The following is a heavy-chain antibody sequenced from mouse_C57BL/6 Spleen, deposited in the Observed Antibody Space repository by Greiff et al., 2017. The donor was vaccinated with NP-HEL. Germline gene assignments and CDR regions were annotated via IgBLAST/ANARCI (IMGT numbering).Heavy chain of an antibody. CDR2: ISDGGSYT. V-gene: IGHV5-4*01. CDR3: ARDPAVVDYYAMDY. J-gene: IGHJ4*01. CDR1: GFTFSSYA. Sequence: EVQVVESGGGLVKPGGSLKLSCAASGFTFSSYAMSWVRQTPEKRLEWVATISDGGSYTYYPDNVKGRFTISRDNAKNNRYLQMSHLKSEDTAMYYCARDPAVVDYYAMDYWGQGTSVTVSS. D-gene: IGHD1-1*01.